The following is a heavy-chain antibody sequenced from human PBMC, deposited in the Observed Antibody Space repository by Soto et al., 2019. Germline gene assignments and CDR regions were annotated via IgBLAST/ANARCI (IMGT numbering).Heavy chain of an antibody. CDR3: ALPKTTLGWYNF. CDR1: GYTFTNYH. Sequence: QVQVVQSGAEVKKPGASVKVACKTSGYTFTNYHVHWVRQAPGQGLEWMGAINPNGGSTTYAQHLQGRVTMTSDSSTSTVYLEMGSLRSDDSAVYYWALPKTTLGWYNFWGQGTLVTVS. D-gene: IGHD6-19*01. CDR2: INPNGGST. V-gene: IGHV1-46*01. J-gene: IGHJ4*02.